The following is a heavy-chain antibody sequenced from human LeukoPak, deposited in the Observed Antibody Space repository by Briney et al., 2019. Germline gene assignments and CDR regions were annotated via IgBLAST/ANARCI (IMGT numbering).Heavy chain of an antibody. CDR3: AKDEALQYYYGSETTGIDY. D-gene: IGHD3-10*01. V-gene: IGHV3-30*18. CDR2: ISYDGSNK. CDR1: GFTFSSYA. Sequence: PGGSLRLSCAASGFTFSSYAMHWVRQAPGKGLEWVTVISYDGSNKYYADSVKGRFTISRDNSKNTLYLQTNSLRPEDTAVYYCAKDEALQYYYGSETTGIDYWGQGTLATVSS. J-gene: IGHJ4*02.